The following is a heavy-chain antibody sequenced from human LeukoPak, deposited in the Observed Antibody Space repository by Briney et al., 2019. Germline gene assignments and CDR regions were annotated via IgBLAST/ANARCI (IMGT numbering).Heavy chain of an antibody. CDR1: GGSISSHY. V-gene: IGHV4-59*11. CDR3: ARIYYYDSSGYWGFFDY. CDR2: IYYGGST. D-gene: IGHD3-22*01. Sequence: IPSETLSLTCTVSGGSISSHYWSWIRQPPGKGLEWIGYIYYGGSTNYNPSLKSRVTISVDTSKNQFSLKLSSVTAADTAVYYCARIYYYDSSGYWGFFDYWGQGTLVTVSS. J-gene: IGHJ4*02.